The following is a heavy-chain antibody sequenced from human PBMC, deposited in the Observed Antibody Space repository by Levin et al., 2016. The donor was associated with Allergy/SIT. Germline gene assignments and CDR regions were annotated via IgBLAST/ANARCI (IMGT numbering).Heavy chain of an antibody. D-gene: IGHD3-10*01. Sequence: GGSLRLSCAASAFTFSTYGMGWVRQAPGKGLEWVSAIVPSGAGTYYADSVKGRFTISRDNSKNTLYLQMNSLRAEDTAVYYCARYYGSGKSFFDYWGQGTLVTVSS. J-gene: IGHJ4*02. CDR2: IVPSGAGT. CDR1: AFTFSTYG. V-gene: IGHV3-23*01. CDR3: ARYYGSGKSFFDY.